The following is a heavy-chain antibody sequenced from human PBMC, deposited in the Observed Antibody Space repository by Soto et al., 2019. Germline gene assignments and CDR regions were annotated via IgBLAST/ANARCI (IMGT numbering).Heavy chain of an antibody. J-gene: IGHJ4*02. V-gene: IGHV3-23*01. D-gene: IGHD1-26*01. CDR3: TRWDGFADL. CDR2: MSISGEKT. Sequence: EVQLLESGGCLVQPGGSLRLSCAASGFTFSHYSMAWVRQTPEKGLEWVSGMSISGEKTFYADFVKGRFTVSRDSPKNTVYLQMNTLRAEDTAIYYCTRWDGFADLWGQGTLVTVSS. CDR1: GFTFSHYS.